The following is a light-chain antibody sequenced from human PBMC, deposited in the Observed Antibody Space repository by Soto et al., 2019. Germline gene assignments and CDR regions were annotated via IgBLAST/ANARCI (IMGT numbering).Light chain of an antibody. CDR3: QQYGSSPPT. Sequence: EIVLTQSPGTLSLSPGERATLSCRASQSVSSSSLAWYQQKRGQAPRLLIHDASSRATGIPDRFSGSGSGTEFTLTISSLQSEDFAVYYCQQYGSSPPTFGQGTRLEIK. J-gene: IGKJ5*01. V-gene: IGKV3-20*01. CDR2: DAS. CDR1: QSVSSSS.